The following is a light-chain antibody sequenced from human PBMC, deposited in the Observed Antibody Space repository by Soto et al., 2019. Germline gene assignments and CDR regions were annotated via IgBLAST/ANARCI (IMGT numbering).Light chain of an antibody. CDR3: QQLNTLPFT. V-gene: IGKV2D-29*01. J-gene: IGKJ5*01. CDR1: QSLPHSDGKTY. Sequence: DIVLTQTPLSLSVTPGQPASISCKPSQSLPHSDGKTYLYWYLQKPGHPPQLMIYEASTLQSGVPSRFSGSGSGTEFTLTISGLLPEDFATYHCQQLNTLPFTFGQGTRLEI. CDR2: EAS.